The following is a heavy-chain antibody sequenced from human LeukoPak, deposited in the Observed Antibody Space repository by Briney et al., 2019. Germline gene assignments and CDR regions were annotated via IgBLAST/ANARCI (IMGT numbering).Heavy chain of an antibody. J-gene: IGHJ4*02. Sequence: GGSLRLSCAASGFTFESFEMNWVRQAPGKGLEWVSSIGTSSSYIYYADSLKGRFTISRDNAKNSLYLQMNSLRAEDTAVYYCARDGGSSWYFDYWGQGTLATVSS. CDR3: ARDGGSSWYFDY. V-gene: IGHV3-21*01. D-gene: IGHD6-13*01. CDR2: IGTSSSYI. CDR1: GFTFESFE.